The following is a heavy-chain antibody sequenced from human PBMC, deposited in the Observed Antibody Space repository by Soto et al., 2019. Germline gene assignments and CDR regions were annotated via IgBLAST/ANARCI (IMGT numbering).Heavy chain of an antibody. J-gene: IGHJ4*02. D-gene: IGHD3-22*01. CDR2: IYYTGNT. V-gene: IGHV4-59*11. CDR3: ATTLGDSRGYQYYFDY. Sequence: ASETLSLTCTVSGASISSHYWSWIRQSPGRGLEWLGYIYYTGNTISNPSLKSRVTVSLDTSKGQFSLKLSSVTAADTAVYYCATTLGDSRGYQYYFDYWGQGTLVTVSS. CDR1: GASISSHY.